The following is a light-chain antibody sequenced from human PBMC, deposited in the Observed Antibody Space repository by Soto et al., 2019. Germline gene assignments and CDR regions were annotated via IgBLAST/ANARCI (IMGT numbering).Light chain of an antibody. Sequence: DIQMTQSPSSISASVGDRVTITCRASQAISHYLACFHQRPGKVPKRLIYGESTLESGVPSRLSGSGSGKEFTITISSLQPEDFGTYYCLQHNNYPLSFGGGTKVDIK. CDR3: LQHNNYPLS. CDR2: GES. CDR1: QAISHY. V-gene: IGKV1-17*03. J-gene: IGKJ4*01.